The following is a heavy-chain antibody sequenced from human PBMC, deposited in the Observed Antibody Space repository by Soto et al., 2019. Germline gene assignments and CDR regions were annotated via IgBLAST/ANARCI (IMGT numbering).Heavy chain of an antibody. CDR3: ARGRGYSGDEGAFDI. Sequence: QVQLQESGPGLVKPSETLSLTCTVSGGSISSYYWSWIRQPPGKGLEWIGYIYYSGSTNYNPSLKARVTISVDTSKNQFPLKLSSVPAADTAVYYCARGRGYSGDEGAFDIWGQGTMVPVSS. CDR1: GGSISSYY. D-gene: IGHD5-12*01. CDR2: IYYSGST. J-gene: IGHJ3*02. V-gene: IGHV4-59*08.